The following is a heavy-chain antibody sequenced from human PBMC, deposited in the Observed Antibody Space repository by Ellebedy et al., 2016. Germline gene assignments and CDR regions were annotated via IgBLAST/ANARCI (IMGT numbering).Heavy chain of an antibody. CDR1: GYTFTSYA. Sequence: ASVKVSCEASGYTFTSYAMHWVRQAPGQRLEWMGWINAGNGNTKYSQKFQGRVTITRDTSASTAYMELSSLRSEDTAVYYCARDEGRPRTGTTIYWGQGTLVTVSS. V-gene: IGHV1-3*01. J-gene: IGHJ4*02. CDR3: ARDEGRPRTGTTIY. CDR2: INAGNGNT. D-gene: IGHD1-7*01.